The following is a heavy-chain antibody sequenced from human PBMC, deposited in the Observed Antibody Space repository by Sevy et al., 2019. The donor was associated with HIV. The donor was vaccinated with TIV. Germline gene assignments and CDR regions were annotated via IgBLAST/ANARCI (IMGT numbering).Heavy chain of an antibody. V-gene: IGHV3-23*01. J-gene: IGHJ2*01. D-gene: IGHD3-10*01. CDR3: AKALSGSARNWYFDL. CDR2: ISGSGGSI. Sequence: GGSLRLSCAASGFTFNNYALSWVRQAPGKGLEWVSAISGSGGSIYFADSVRGRFTISRLNSRETLELQMNGLRVEDTAVYYCAKALSGSARNWYFDLWGRGTLVTVSS. CDR1: GFTFNNYA.